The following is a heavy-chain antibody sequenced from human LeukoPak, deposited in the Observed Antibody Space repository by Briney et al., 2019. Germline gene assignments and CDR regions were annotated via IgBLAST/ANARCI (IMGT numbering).Heavy chain of an antibody. V-gene: IGHV4-34*01. J-gene: IGHJ5*02. CDR2: INHSGST. Sequence: QASETLSLTCAVCGGSFSGYYWSWIRQPPGKELEWIGEINHSGSTNYNPSLKSRVTISVDTSKNQFSLKLSSVTAADTAVYYCARVNCSGGSCYDGLDPWGQGTLVTVSS. D-gene: IGHD2-15*01. CDR1: GGSFSGYY. CDR3: ARVNCSGGSCYDGLDP.